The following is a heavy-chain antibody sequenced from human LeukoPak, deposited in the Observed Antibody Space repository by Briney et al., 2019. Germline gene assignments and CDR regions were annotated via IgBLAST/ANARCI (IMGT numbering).Heavy chain of an antibody. V-gene: IGHV4-34*01. J-gene: IGHJ6*02. Sequence: SETLSLTCAVYGGSFSGYYWSWIRQPPGKGLEWIGEINHSGSTNYNPSLKSRVTISVDTSKNQFSLKLSSVTAADTAVYYCARGQYCSGGRCYYYYYYGMDVWGQRTTVTVSS. CDR3: ARGQYCSGGRCYYYYYYGMDV. D-gene: IGHD2-15*01. CDR2: INHSGST. CDR1: GGSFSGYY.